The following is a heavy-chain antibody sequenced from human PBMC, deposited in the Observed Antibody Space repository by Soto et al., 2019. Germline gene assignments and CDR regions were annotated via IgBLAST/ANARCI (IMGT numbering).Heavy chain of an antibody. J-gene: IGHJ2*01. CDR1: GGSISSSSYY. CDR3: ARHSHYRAPEYFDL. V-gene: IGHV4-39*01. Sequence: QLQLQESGPGLVKPSETLSLTCTVSGGSISSSSYYWGWIRQPPGKGLEWIGSIYYSGSTYYNPSLKSRVTISVDTSKNQFSLKLSSVTAADTAVYYCARHSHYRAPEYFDLWGRGTLVTVSS. CDR2: IYYSGST. D-gene: IGHD3-10*01.